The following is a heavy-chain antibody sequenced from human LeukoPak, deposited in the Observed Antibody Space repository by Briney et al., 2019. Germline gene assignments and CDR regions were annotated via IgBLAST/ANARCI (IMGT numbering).Heavy chain of an antibody. D-gene: IGHD6-6*01. CDR2: IYYSGST. V-gene: IGHV4-59*08. J-gene: IGHJ4*02. CDR3: ARQSGSSSPDY. CDR1: GGSISSYY. Sequence: SETLSLTCAVSGGSISSYYWSWIRQPPGKGLEWIGYIYYSGSTYYNPSLKSRVTISVDTSKNQFSLKLSSVTAADTAVYYCARQSGSSSPDYWGQGTLVTVSS.